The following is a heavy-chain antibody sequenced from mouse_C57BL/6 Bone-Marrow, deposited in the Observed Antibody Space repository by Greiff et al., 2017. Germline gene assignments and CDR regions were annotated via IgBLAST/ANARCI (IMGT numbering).Heavy chain of an antibody. CDR3: ARSAYYSKVPSWYFDY. J-gene: IGHJ2*01. V-gene: IGHV1-54*01. Sequence: QVQLQQSGAELVRPGTSVKVSCKASGYAFTNYLIEWVKQRPGQGLEWIGVINPGSGGTNYNEKFKGKATLTADKSSSTAYMQLSSLTSEDAAVYFCARSAYYSKVPSWYFDYWGQGTTLTVSS. CDR1: GYAFTNYL. D-gene: IGHD2-5*01. CDR2: INPGSGGT.